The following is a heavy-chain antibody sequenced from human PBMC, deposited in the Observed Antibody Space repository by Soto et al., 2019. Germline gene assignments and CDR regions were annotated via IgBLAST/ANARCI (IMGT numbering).Heavy chain of an antibody. CDR2: IDWEDDE. Sequence: SGPTLVNPTQTLTLTCTFSGFSLSTSGMCVSWIRQPPGEALEWLARIDWEDDEYYSTSLKTRLTISKDTSKNQVVLTLTNMDPADTATYYCARMRGVVVPAAPNDPYYYYYYMDVWGKGATVTVSS. CDR1: GFSLSTSGMC. J-gene: IGHJ6*03. CDR3: ARMRGVVVPAAPNDPYYYYYYMDV. D-gene: IGHD2-2*01. V-gene: IGHV2-70*11.